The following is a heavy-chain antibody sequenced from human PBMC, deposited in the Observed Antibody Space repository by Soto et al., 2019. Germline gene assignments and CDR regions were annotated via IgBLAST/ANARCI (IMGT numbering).Heavy chain of an antibody. CDR1: GLSFKNYA. Sequence: PGGSLGLSCAASGLSFKNYAMAGAGQAPGKGLEWVSTVSVSGGTTYYADSLKGRFTISRDNSKKTVYLQMNRLRADDTAIYYCAKGLYYYDSSGYRLFDYWGQGTLVTVSS. CDR3: AKGLYYYDSSGYRLFDY. J-gene: IGHJ4*02. D-gene: IGHD3-22*01. CDR2: VSVSGGTT. V-gene: IGHV3-23*01.